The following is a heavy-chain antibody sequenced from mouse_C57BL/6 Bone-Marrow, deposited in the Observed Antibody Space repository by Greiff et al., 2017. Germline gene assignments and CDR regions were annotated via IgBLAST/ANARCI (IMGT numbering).Heavy chain of an antibody. CDR1: GFTFSSYG. CDR2: ISSGGSYT. J-gene: IGHJ1*03. D-gene: IGHD2-5*01. CDR3: ARQSGSYYSNYFDV. Sequence: EVNLVESGGDLVKPGGSLKLSCAPSGFTFSSYGMSWVRQTPDKRLEWVATISSGGSYTYYPDSVKGRFTISRDNAKNTLYLKMSSLKSEDTAMYYCARQSGSYYSNYFDVWGTETTVTVSS. V-gene: IGHV5-6*01.